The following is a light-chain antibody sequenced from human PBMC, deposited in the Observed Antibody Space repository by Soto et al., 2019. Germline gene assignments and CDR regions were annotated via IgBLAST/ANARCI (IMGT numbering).Light chain of an antibody. CDR3: NSYTTSSTYV. J-gene: IGLJ1*01. CDR2: EVN. Sequence: QSALAQPASVSGSPGQSITISCTGTSSDVGGYNYVSWYQQHPGKAPKLMIYEVNNRLSGVSNRFSGSKSGNTASLTISGLEAEDEADYYCNSYTTSSTYVFGTGTQLTVL. V-gene: IGLV2-14*01. CDR1: SSDVGGYNY.